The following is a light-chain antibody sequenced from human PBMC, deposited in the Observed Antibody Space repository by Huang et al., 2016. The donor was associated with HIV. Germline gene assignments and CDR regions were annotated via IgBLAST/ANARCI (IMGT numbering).Light chain of an antibody. J-gene: IGKJ1*01. Sequence: DIVMTQSPLSLSVTPGEPASISCRSSQRLLHRNGYTYLDWYLQKPGQSPKLLIYLGSNRVSGVPDRFSGGGAGTDFTLKISRVEAEDVGIYYCMQVLQTPLTFGQGTKVEI. CDR3: MQVLQTPLT. CDR1: QRLLHRNGYTY. CDR2: LGS. V-gene: IGKV2-28*01.